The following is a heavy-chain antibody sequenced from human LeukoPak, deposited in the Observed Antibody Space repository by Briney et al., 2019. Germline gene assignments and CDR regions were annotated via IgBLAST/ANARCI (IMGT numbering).Heavy chain of an antibody. Sequence: PGGSLRLSCAASGFTFSSFAMSWVRQAPGKGLEWVSAISGGGGTTDYADSVKGRFTISRDNSKNTLYLQMNSLRAEDTGVYYCAKGRAYMDVWGKGTTVTVSS. J-gene: IGHJ6*03. CDR2: ISGGGGTT. CDR3: AKGRAYMDV. CDR1: GFTFSSFA. V-gene: IGHV3-23*01.